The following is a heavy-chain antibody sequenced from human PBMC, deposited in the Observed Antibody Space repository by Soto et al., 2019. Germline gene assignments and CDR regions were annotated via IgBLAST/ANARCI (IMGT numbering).Heavy chain of an antibody. V-gene: IGHV3-30-3*01. CDR3: ARGKDTAMVPFDY. D-gene: IGHD5-18*01. CDR2: ISYDGSNK. Sequence: PGGSLRLSCAASGFIFSNYAIHWVRQAPGKGLEWVAVISYDGSNKYYADSVKGRFTISRDNSKNTLYLQMNSLRAEDTAVYYCARGKDTAMVPFDYWGQGTLVTVSS. CDR1: GFIFSNYA. J-gene: IGHJ4*02.